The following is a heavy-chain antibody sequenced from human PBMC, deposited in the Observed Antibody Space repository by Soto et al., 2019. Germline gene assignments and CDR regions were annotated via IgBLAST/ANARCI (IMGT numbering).Heavy chain of an antibody. J-gene: IGHJ4*02. CDR2: IYYSGST. CDR3: ARAEVVGELLSPTPDY. CDR1: GGSISSGGYY. V-gene: IGHV4-31*02. D-gene: IGHD3-10*01. Sequence: SETLSLTXTVSGGSISSGGYYWSWIRQHPGKGLEWIGYIYYSGSTYYNPSLKSRVTISVDTSKNQFSLKLSSVTAADTAVYYCARAEVVGELLSPTPDYWGQGTLVTVSS.